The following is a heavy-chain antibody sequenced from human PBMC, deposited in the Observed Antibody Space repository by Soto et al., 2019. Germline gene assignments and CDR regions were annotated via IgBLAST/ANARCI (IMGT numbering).Heavy chain of an antibody. Sequence: QLQLQESGSGLVKPSQTLSLTCAVSGGSISSGGYSWSWIRQPPGKGLEWIGYIDHSGSTYYNPSRKSRVNISVDRSKNQFSLKLSSVTAADTAVYYCAAGGGLPRYYWGQGTLVTVSS. CDR3: AAGGGLPRYY. J-gene: IGHJ4*02. D-gene: IGHD5-12*01. CDR2: IDHSGST. CDR1: GGSISSGGYS. V-gene: IGHV4-30-2*01.